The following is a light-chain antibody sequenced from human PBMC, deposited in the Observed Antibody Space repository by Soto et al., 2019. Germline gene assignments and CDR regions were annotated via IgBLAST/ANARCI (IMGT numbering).Light chain of an antibody. Sequence: QSVLTQPASVSGSPGQSITISCTGTSSDVGSYNLVSWYQQHLGKAPKLMIYEVSKRPSGVSNRFSGSKSGNTASLTISGLQAEDEADYYCCSYAGSSFVFGTGTKVTVL. CDR2: EVS. J-gene: IGLJ1*01. CDR1: SSDVGSYNL. V-gene: IGLV2-23*02. CDR3: CSYAGSSFV.